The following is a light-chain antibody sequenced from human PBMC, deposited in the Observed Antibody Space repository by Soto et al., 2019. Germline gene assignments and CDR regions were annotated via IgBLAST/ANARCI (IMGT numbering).Light chain of an antibody. CDR2: EVS. CDR1: SSDVGGYNY. V-gene: IGLV2-14*01. J-gene: IGLJ3*02. Sequence: QSALTQPASVSGSPGQSITISCTGTSSDVGGYNYVSWYQQHPGKAPKLMIYEVSNRPSGVSNRFSGSKSGNTASLTISELQAEDEADYYCSSYTRSSTRVFGGGTKVTVL. CDR3: SSYTRSSTRV.